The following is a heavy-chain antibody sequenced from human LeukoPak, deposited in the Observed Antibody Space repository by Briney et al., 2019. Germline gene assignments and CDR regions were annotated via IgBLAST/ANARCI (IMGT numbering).Heavy chain of an antibody. CDR1: GGTFSSYA. J-gene: IGHJ4*02. Sequence: GASVKVSCKASGGTFSSYAISWVRQAPGQGLEWMGGIIPIFGTANYAQKFQGRVTITADESTSTAYMELSSLRSEDTAVYYCARDLGLGYCSSTSCQGGWGQGTLVTVSS. D-gene: IGHD2-2*01. V-gene: IGHV1-69*13. CDR2: IIPIFGTA. CDR3: ARDLGLGYCSSTSCQGG.